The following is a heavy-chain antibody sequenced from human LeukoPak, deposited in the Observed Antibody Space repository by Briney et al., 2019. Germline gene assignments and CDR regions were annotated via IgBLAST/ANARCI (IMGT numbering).Heavy chain of an antibody. CDR3: ARAAVELLWFGETLGY. V-gene: IGHV1-2*06. Sequence: GASVKVSCKASGYTFTGYYMHWVRQAPGQGLEWMGRISPNSGGTNYAQKFQGRVTMTRGTSISTAYMELSRLRSDDTAVYYCARAAVELLWFGETLGYWGQGTPVTVSS. CDR2: ISPNSGGT. CDR1: GYTFTGYY. D-gene: IGHD3-10*01. J-gene: IGHJ4*02.